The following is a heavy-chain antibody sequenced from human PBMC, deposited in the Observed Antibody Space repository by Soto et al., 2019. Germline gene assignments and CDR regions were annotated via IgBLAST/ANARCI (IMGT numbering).Heavy chain of an antibody. CDR2: IYPFDSDT. D-gene: IGHD1-26*01. J-gene: IGHJ3*02. CDR1: GYTFTNYW. Sequence: LKISCQGSGYTFTNYWIGWVRHMPVKGLEWMGIIYPFDSDTRYSPSFQGQVTFSVDKSIRTAYLQWSSLKASDTAMFYCARHRKSGSYPLEAFDIWGQGTMVTVSS. V-gene: IGHV5-51*01. CDR3: ARHRKSGSYPLEAFDI.